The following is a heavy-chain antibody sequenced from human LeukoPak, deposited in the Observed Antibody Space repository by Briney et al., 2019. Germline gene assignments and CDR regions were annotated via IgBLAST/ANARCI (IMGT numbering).Heavy chain of an antibody. J-gene: IGHJ4*02. D-gene: IGHD3-10*01. Sequence: ASVKVSCKVSGYTLTELSMHWVRQAPGKGLEWMGGFDPEDGETIYAQKFQGRVTMTKDTSTDTAYMELSSLRSEDTAVYYCATIPPRGDYWGQGTLVTVSS. CDR1: GYTLTELS. CDR3: ATIPPRGDY. V-gene: IGHV1-24*01. CDR2: FDPEDGET.